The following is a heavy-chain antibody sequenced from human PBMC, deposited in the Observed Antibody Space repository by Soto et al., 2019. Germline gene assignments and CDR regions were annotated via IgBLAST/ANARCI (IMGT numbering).Heavy chain of an antibody. V-gene: IGHV3-23*01. Sequence: GGSLRLSCAASGFPFSSYAMGWVRQAPGKGLEWVSAISGSGGSTYYADSVKGRFTISRDNSKNTLYLQMNSLGAEDTAVYYCAKDRSIAVARSDYWGQGTLVTVSS. CDR1: GFPFSSYA. D-gene: IGHD6-19*01. J-gene: IGHJ4*02. CDR2: ISGSGGST. CDR3: AKDRSIAVARSDY.